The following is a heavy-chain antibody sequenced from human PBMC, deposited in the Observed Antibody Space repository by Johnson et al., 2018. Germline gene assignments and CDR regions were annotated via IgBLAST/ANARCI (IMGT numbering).Heavy chain of an antibody. V-gene: IGHV3-7*01. Sequence: VRLVESGGGLVQAGGSLGLCCAASGFTFSSYWMSWVRQAPGKGLEWVASIKQEVREKYYVDSVTGGFTSSRDNAKNSLYLQMNSLRAEDTAVYYCARQHPPPSITIFGVVIIPYYMDVWGKGTTVTVSS. CDR1: GFTFSSYW. CDR3: ARQHPPPSITIFGVVIIPYYMDV. D-gene: IGHD3-3*01. J-gene: IGHJ6*03. CDR2: IKQEVREK.